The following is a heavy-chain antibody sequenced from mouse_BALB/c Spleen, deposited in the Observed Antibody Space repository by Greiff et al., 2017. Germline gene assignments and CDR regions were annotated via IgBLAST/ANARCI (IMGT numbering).Heavy chain of an antibody. CDR2: INPSTGYT. D-gene: IGHD2-3*01. Sequence: QVQLQQSGAELAKPGASVKMSCKASGYTFTSYWMHWVKQRPGQGLEWIGYINPSTGYTEYNQKFKDKATLTADKSSSTAYMQLSSLTSEDSAVYYCARGGGYSGWYFDVWGAGTTVTVSS. CDR3: ARGGGYSGWYFDV. J-gene: IGHJ1*01. CDR1: GYTFTSYW. V-gene: IGHV1-7*01.